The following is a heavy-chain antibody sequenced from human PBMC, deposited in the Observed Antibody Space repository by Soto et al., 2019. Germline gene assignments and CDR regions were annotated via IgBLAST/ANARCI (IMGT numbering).Heavy chain of an antibody. CDR1: GFTFSSYS. V-gene: IGHV3-48*01. Sequence: GGSLRLSCAASGFTFSSYSMNWVRQAPGKGLEWVSYISSGSSTIYYADSVKGRFTISRDNAQNSLYLQMNSLRAEDTAVYYCAKIYGGGGVVFVVWGKGTMVTVSS. J-gene: IGHJ3*01. CDR3: AKIYGGGGVVFVV. CDR2: ISSGSSTI. D-gene: IGHD6-19*01.